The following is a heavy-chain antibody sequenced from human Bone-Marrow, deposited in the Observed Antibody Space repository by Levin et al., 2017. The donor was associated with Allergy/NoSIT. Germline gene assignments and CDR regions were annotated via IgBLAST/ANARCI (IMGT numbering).Heavy chain of an antibody. V-gene: IGHV3-9*01. CDR3: AKPRQLLYDAFHV. CDR2: ISWNANTI. J-gene: IGHJ3*01. CDR1: GFTFDDYA. D-gene: IGHD6-6*01. Sequence: SLKISCVASGFTFDDYAMHWVRQVPGKGLEWVSSISWNANTIAYADSVRGRFSISRDNAKNILYLQMNSLRPEDTALYFCAKPRQLLYDAFHVWGQGTTVTVSS.